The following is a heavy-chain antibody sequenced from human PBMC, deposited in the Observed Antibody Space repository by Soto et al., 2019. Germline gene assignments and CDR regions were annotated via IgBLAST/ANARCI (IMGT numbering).Heavy chain of an antibody. D-gene: IGHD3-3*01. CDR3: ASARFFDFLSGYPADYSYSYYMDV. J-gene: IGHJ6*03. CDR1: GYTFTSYD. V-gene: IGHV1-8*01. Sequence: ASVKVSCKASGYTFTSYDINRVRQATGQGLEWMGWMNPNSGNTGYAQKFQGRVTMTRNTSISTAYMELSSLRSEDTAVYYCASARFFDFLSGYPADYSYSYYMDVWGKGTTVTVSS. CDR2: MNPNSGNT.